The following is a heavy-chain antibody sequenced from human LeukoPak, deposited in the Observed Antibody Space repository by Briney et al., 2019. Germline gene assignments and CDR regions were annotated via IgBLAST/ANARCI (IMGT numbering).Heavy chain of an antibody. Sequence: PGGSLRLSCVASGFTFSSYSMNWVRQAPGKGLEWVSSISSSSSYIYYADSVKGRFTISRDNARNSLYLQMNSLRAEDTAVYYCARDRWELLRGDYWGQGTLVTVSS. CDR1: GFTFSSYS. J-gene: IGHJ4*02. D-gene: IGHD1-26*01. CDR3: ARDRWELLRGDY. V-gene: IGHV3-21*01. CDR2: ISSSSSYI.